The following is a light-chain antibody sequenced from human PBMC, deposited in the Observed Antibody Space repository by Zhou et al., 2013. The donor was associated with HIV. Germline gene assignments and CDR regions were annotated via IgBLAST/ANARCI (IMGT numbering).Light chain of an antibody. V-gene: IGLV1-44*01. CDR2: RNS. J-gene: IGLJ2*01. CDR3: ASWDDSLNGLV. CDR1: SSNIGSNT. Sequence: QSVLTQPPSASGTPGQRVTISCSGSSSNIGSNTVNWYQQLPGTAPKLLIYRNSQRPSGVPDRFSGSKSGTSASLAISGLQSEDEADYYCASWDDSLNGLVFGGGTKLTVL.